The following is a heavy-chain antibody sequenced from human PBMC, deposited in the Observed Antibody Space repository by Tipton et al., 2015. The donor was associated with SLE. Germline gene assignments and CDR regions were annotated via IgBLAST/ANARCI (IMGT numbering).Heavy chain of an antibody. J-gene: IGHJ6*02. D-gene: IGHD2-2*01. Sequence: GSLRLSCAASGFTFSSYSMNWVRQAPGKGLEWVSSISSSSSYIYYADSVKGRFTISRDNAKNSLYLQMNSLRAEDTAVYYCAREAVVVPAAKGDYYYYYGMDVWGQGTTVTVSS. V-gene: IGHV3-21*03. CDR1: GFTFSSYS. CDR2: ISSSSSYI. CDR3: AREAVVVPAAKGDYYYYYGMDV.